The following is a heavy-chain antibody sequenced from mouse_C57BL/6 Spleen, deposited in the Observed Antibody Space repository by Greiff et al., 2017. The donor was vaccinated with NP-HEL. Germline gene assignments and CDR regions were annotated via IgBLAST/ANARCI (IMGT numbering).Heavy chain of an antibody. CDR3: ARTDDYFDY. CDR1: GFTFSDYY. V-gene: IGHV5-16*01. Sequence: VQLKESEGGLVQPGSSMKLSCTASGFTFSDYYMAWVRQVPEKGLEWVANINYDGSSTYYLDSLKSRFIISRDNAKNILYLQMSSLKSEDTATYYCARTDDYFDYWGQGTTLTVSS. CDR2: INYDGSST. J-gene: IGHJ2*01. D-gene: IGHD2-3*01.